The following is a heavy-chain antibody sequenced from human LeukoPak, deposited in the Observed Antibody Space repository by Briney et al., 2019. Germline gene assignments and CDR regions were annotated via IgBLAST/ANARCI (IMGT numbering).Heavy chain of an antibody. CDR3: ASLCSSTSCYKRNWFDP. J-gene: IGHJ5*02. CDR2: INPNSGGT. V-gene: IGHV1-2*02. CDR1: GYTFTGYY. Sequence: ASVKVSCKVSGYTFTGYYMHWVRQAPGQGLEWMGWINPNSGGTNYAQKFQGRVTMTRDTSISTAYMELSRLRSDDTAVYYCASLCSSTSCYKRNWFDPWGQGTLVTVSS. D-gene: IGHD2-2*02.